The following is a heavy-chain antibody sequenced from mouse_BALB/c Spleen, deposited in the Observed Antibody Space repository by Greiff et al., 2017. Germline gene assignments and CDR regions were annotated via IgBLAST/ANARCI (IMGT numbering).Heavy chain of an antibody. V-gene: IGHV5-17*02. CDR2: ISSGSSTI. Sequence: EVKVVESGGGLVQPGGSRKLSCAASGFTFSSFGMHWVRQAPEKGLEWVAYISSGSSTIYYADTVKGRFTISRDNPKNTLFLQMTSLRSEDTAMYYCARSRTYYFDYWGQGTTLTVSS. CDR1: GFTFSSFG. J-gene: IGHJ2*01. CDR3: ARSRTYYFDY.